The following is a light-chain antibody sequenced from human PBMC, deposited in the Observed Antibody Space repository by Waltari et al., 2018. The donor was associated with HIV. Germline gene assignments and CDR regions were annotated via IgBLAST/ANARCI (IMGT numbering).Light chain of an antibody. CDR1: SSDVGGYNY. Sequence: QSALTQPASVSGSPGQSITISCTGTSSDVGGYNYVSWYQQHPGKAPKLMFYDVSNRPSGVLNVFAGAKTVNTASLTISGLQAEDEADYYCSSYTSSSTLEVFGTGTKVTVL. V-gene: IGLV2-14*03. J-gene: IGLJ1*01. CDR2: DVS. CDR3: SSYTSSSTLEV.